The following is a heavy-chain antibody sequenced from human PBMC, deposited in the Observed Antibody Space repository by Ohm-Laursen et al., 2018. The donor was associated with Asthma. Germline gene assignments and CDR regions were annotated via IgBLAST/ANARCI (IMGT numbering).Heavy chain of an antibody. CDR2: IKQDGSEK. V-gene: IGHV3-7*01. Sequence: SLRLSCAASGFTFSIYWMSWVRQAPGKGLEWVAHIKQDGSEKYYVDSVKGRFTISRDNAKNSLYLQMHSLRVEDTAVFYCARISEDCTSSSCHNWFDPWGQGTLVTVSS. J-gene: IGHJ5*02. D-gene: IGHD2-8*01. CDR3: ARISEDCTSSSCHNWFDP. CDR1: GFTFSIYW.